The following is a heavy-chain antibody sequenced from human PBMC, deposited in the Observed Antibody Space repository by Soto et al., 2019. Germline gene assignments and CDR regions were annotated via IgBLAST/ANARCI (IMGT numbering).Heavy chain of an antibody. Sequence: TLSLTWNVYGGSIGSSSYYWGWIRQPPGKGLEWIGSIYYSGSTYYNPSLKSRVTISVDTSKNQFSLKLSSVTAADTAVYYCARYTHYYDSSGYFNFDYWRQGTLVTVSS. CDR2: IYYSGST. J-gene: IGHJ4*02. V-gene: IGHV4-39*01. CDR1: GGSIGSSSYY. D-gene: IGHD3-22*01. CDR3: ARYTHYYDSSGYFNFDY.